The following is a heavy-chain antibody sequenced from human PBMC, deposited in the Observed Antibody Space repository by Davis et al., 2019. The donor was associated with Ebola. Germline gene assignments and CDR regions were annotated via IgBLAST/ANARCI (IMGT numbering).Heavy chain of an antibody. D-gene: IGHD2-2*01. CDR3: ARLCSSSCPNDY. J-gene: IGHJ4*02. CDR2: MNPHSDGT. Sequence: ASVKVSCKASGYTFTGYHMHWVRQAPGQGLEWMGRMNPHSDGTNYAQKFQGRVTMISDTSISTAYMELSRLTYDDTAVYYCARLCSSSCPNDYWGQGTLITVSS. CDR1: GYTFTGYH. V-gene: IGHV1-2*06.